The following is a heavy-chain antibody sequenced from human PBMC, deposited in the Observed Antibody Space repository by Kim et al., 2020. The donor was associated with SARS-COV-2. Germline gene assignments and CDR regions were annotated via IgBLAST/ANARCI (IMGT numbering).Heavy chain of an antibody. J-gene: IGHJ4*02. D-gene: IGHD1-26*01. CDR2: IASSGSTI. CDR1: GFTFSSYE. Sequence: GGSLRLSCAASGFTFSSYEMNWVRQAPGKGLEWVSYIASSGSTIKYADSVKGRFTISRDTAKNSLYLQMNRLRAEDTAVYYCAALDSGSYSAPDYWGQGTLVTVSS. V-gene: IGHV3-48*03. CDR3: AALDSGSYSAPDY.